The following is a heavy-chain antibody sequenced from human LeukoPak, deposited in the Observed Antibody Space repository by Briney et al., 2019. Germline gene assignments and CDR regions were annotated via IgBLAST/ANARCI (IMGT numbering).Heavy chain of an antibody. CDR3: ARVEGYYDSSGYRGYYYGMDV. Sequence: GGSLRLSCAASGFTFSSYSMNWVRQAPGKGLEWVSSISSSSSYIYYADSVKGRFTISRDNAKNSLYLQMNSLRAEDTAVYYCARVEGYYDSSGYRGYYYGMDVWGQGTTVPVSS. CDR2: ISSSSSYI. CDR1: GFTFSSYS. V-gene: IGHV3-21*01. J-gene: IGHJ6*02. D-gene: IGHD3-22*01.